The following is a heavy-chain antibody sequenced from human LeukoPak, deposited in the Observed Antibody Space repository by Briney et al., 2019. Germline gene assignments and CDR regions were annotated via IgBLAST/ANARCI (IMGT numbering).Heavy chain of an antibody. J-gene: IGHJ6*03. CDR2: IKQDGSEK. Sequence: GGSLRLSCTVSGFSVSDNSMSWVRQAPGKGLEWVANIKQDGSEKYYVDSVKGRFTISRDNAKNSLYLQMNSLRAEDTAVYYCARDTTLSIAVAWYYYYMDVWGKGTTVTVSS. CDR3: ARDTTLSIAVAWYYYYMDV. V-gene: IGHV3-7*01. CDR1: GFSVSDNS. D-gene: IGHD6-13*01.